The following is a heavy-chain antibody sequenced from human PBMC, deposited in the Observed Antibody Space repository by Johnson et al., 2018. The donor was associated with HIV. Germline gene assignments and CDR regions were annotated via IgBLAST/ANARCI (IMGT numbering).Heavy chain of an antibody. CDR2: ISSDGRDA. J-gene: IGHJ3*02. Sequence: QVQLVESGGGVVQPGTSLRLSCTASGFAFSSYALHWVRQAPGKGLEWVAVISSDGRDASYADSLKGRFLISLDNSKNTLYLKMNNLRAEDTALYYCAKSPGKDHGGNSGAFDIWGQGTKVTVSS. CDR3: AKSPGKDHGGNSGAFDI. CDR1: GFAFSSYA. D-gene: IGHD4-23*01. V-gene: IGHV3-30*04.